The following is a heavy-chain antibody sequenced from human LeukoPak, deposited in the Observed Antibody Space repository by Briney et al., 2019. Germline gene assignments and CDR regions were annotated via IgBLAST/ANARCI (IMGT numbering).Heavy chain of an antibody. Sequence: APVKVSCKASGYTFTSYYMHWVRQAPGQGLEWMGIINPSGGSTSYAQKFQGRVTMTRDMSTSTVYMELSSLRSEDTAVYYCARVAYNWNDGFYFDYWGQGTLVTVSS. J-gene: IGHJ4*02. V-gene: IGHV1-46*01. D-gene: IGHD1-1*01. CDR3: ARVAYNWNDGFYFDY. CDR1: GYTFTSYY. CDR2: INPSGGST.